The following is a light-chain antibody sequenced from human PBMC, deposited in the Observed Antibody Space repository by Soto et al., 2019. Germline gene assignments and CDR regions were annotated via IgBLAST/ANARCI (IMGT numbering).Light chain of an antibody. V-gene: IGKV3-11*01. Sequence: ENVLTQSPATLSLSPGERATLSCRASQSVSSNLAWYQQKPGQAPRLLIYDASNRATGIPARFSGSGSGTDFTLTISSLXXXXXXXYYCHQRSNWPPTFGGGTKV. CDR2: DAS. J-gene: IGKJ4*01. CDR3: HQRSNWPPT. CDR1: QSVSSN.